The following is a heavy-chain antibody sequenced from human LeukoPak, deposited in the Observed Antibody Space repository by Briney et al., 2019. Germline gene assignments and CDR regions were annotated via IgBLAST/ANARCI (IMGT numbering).Heavy chain of an antibody. CDR2: IIPILGIA. V-gene: IGHV1-69*04. CDR3: ARDYGPSPVDTGPRAVHFDY. Sequence: SVKLSCKASGGAFSSYAISWVRQPPGQGLEWMGRIIPILGIANYAQKFQGRVTITADKSTSTAYMELSSLISEDTAVYYCARDYGPSPVDTGPRAVHFDYWGQGTLVTVSS. D-gene: IGHD5-18*01. J-gene: IGHJ4*02. CDR1: GGAFSSYA.